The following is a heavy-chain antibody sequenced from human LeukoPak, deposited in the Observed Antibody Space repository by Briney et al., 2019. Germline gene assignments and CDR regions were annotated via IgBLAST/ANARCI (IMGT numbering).Heavy chain of an antibody. CDR3: ARAASGSTVTTLFDY. D-gene: IGHD4-17*01. CDR1: GFTFSSYA. Sequence: GGSLRLSCAASGFTFSSYAMHWVRQAPGKGLAWVAVISYDGSNKYYADSVKGRFTISRDNSKNTLYLQMNSLRAEDTAVYYRARAASGSTVTTLFDYWGQGTLVTVSS. CDR2: ISYDGSNK. J-gene: IGHJ4*02. V-gene: IGHV3-30-3*01.